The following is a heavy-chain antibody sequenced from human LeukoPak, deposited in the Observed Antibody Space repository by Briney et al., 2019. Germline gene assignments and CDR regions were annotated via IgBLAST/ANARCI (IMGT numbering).Heavy chain of an antibody. CDR3: ARYGLGDTFDI. D-gene: IGHD4-17*01. J-gene: IGHJ3*02. CDR1: GFTFSSYW. V-gene: IGHV3-7*01. Sequence: GGSLRLPCAASGFTFSSYWMSWVRQAPGKGLEWVASIKQDGSETRYVDSVKGRFTIFRDNTKTSLYLQMNSLRAEDTAVYYCARYGLGDTFDIWGQGTVVTVSS. CDR2: IKQDGSET.